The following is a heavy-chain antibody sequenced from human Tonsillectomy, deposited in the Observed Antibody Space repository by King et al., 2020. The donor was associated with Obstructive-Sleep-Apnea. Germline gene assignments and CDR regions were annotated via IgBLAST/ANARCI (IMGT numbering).Heavy chain of an antibody. V-gene: IGHV4-59*11. CDR2: IHYSWGA. Sequence: QLQESGPGLVKPSETLSLTCTVSGGSITSHHWSWIRQPPGKGLEWIVYIHYSWGADYSPSLKSRVSMSADTSKNHLALKLTSVTVADTAVYYCAREGGGGVDYWGQGILVTVSS. CDR1: GGSITSHH. J-gene: IGHJ4*02. D-gene: IGHD3-16*01. CDR3: AREGGGGVDY.